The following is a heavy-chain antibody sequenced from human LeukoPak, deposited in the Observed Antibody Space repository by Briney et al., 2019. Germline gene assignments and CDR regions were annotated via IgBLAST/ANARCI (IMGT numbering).Heavy chain of an antibody. CDR1: GFTFSSYW. CDR2: IKQDGSEK. V-gene: IGHV3-7*01. CDR3: ARALYGEWSPLGFDP. D-gene: IGHD3-3*01. Sequence: QAGGSLRLSCAASGFTFSSYWMSWVRQAPGKGLEWVANIKQDGSEKYYVDSVKGRFTISRDNAKNSLYLQMNSLRAEDTAVYYCARALYGEWSPLGFDPWGQGTQVTVSS. J-gene: IGHJ5*02.